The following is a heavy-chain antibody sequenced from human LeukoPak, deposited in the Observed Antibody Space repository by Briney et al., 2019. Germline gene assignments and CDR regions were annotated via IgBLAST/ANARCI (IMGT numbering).Heavy chain of an antibody. J-gene: IGHJ5*02. CDR2: IYPDDSNT. V-gene: IGHV5-51*01. D-gene: IGHD3-16*01. Sequence: GESLKISCKGSGYSFTTHWIGWVRQLPGKGLEWMGIIYPDDSNTRYSPSFQGQVTLSADKSINTAYLQWSSLRASDTAMYYCARLEEDLTLGVAGYWFVPWGQGTLVTVS. CDR1: GYSFTTHW. CDR3: ARLEEDLTLGVAGYWFVP.